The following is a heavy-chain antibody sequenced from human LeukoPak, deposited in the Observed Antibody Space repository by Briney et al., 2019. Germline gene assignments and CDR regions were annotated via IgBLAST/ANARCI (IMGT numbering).Heavy chain of an antibody. J-gene: IGHJ4*02. CDR3: ARGRNAIDY. CDR1: GGPLSGHY. CDR2: VNLGGGT. Sequence: SETLSLTCDVYGGPLSGHYWTWIRQPPGKGLEWIGEVNLGGGTHYNSSLKSRVNILVDTSKNQFSLKLSSVTAADTAVYYCARGRNAIDYWGQGTLVTVSS. V-gene: IGHV4-34*01. D-gene: IGHD1-1*01.